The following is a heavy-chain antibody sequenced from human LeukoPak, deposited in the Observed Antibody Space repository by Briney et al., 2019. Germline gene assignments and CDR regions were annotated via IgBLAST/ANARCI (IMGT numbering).Heavy chain of an antibody. D-gene: IGHD6-13*01. CDR2: IFTTGST. CDR3: ARLYSSSWYEYFQH. J-gene: IGHJ1*01. CDR1: GDSISSGTYY. V-gene: IGHV4-61*02. Sequence: SETLSLTCTVSGDSISSGTYYWSWIRQPAGKGLEWIGRIFTTGSTNYNPSLKSRVSISIDTSKNQFSLKLSSVTAADTAVYYCARLYSSSWYEYFQHWGQGTLVTVSS.